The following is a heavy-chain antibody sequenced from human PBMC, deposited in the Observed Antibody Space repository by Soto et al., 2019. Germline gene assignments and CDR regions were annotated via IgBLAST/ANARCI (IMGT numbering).Heavy chain of an antibody. D-gene: IGHD4-4*01. CDR2: IRSKAYGGTT. CDR1: GFTFGDYA. J-gene: IGHJ6*02. CDR3: TRGKRRSNYVRGYYSGMDV. V-gene: IGHV3-49*05. Sequence: EVQLVESGGGLVKPGRSLRLSCTASGFTFGDYAMSWFRQAPGKGLEWVGFIRSKAYGGTTEYAASVKGRFTISRDDSKSIAYLQMNSLKSEDTAVYYCTRGKRRSNYVRGYYSGMDVWGQGTTVTVSS.